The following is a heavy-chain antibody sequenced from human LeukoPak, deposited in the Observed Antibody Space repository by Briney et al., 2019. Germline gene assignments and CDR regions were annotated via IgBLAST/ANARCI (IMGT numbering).Heavy chain of an antibody. CDR2: ISSTSSFI. J-gene: IGHJ4*02. CDR3: ARERAYNIDF. D-gene: IGHD1-1*01. Sequence: PGGALRLSCAASGFAFNSYNMNWVRQAPGKGLEWVSYISSTSSFIYYADSVKGRFTISRDNAKNSLFLQMSDVRAEDTAVYYCARERAYNIDFWGQGTLVTVSS. CDR1: GFAFNSYN. V-gene: IGHV3-48*01.